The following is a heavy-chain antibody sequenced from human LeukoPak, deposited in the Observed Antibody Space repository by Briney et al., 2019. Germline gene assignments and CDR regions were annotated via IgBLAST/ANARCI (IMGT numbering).Heavy chain of an antibody. V-gene: IGHV4-59*01. CDR1: GGSISSYY. Sequence: PSETLSLTCTVSGGSISSYYWSWIRQPPGKGLEWIGYIYDSGSTNNNPSLKSRVTISVDTSKNQFSLKLSSVSAADTAVYYYARDGYSPFDYWGQGTLVTVSS. CDR2: IYDSGST. D-gene: IGHD5-24*01. CDR3: ARDGYSPFDY. J-gene: IGHJ4*02.